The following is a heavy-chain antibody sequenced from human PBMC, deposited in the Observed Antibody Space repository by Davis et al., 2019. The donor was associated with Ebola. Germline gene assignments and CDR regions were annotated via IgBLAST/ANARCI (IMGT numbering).Heavy chain of an antibody. D-gene: IGHD6-25*01. V-gene: IGHV3-30*03. CDR3: ATSRLPFDY. CDR2: ISYDGSNK. Sequence: GESLKISCAASGFTFSSYGMHWVRQAPGKGLEWVAVISYDGSNKYYADSVKGRFTISRDNSKNTLYLQMNSLRDEDTAVYYCATSRLPFDYWGQGTLVTVSS. CDR1: GFTFSSYG. J-gene: IGHJ4*02.